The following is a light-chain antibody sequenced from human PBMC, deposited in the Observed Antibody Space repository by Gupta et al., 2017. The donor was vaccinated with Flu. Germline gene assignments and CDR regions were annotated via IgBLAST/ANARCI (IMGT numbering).Light chain of an antibody. CDR3: HSADNSGTCL. Sequence: SSELTQPPSVSVSPVQTARITCSGDALSNQYAYWYRQKAAQAPVLIIHKDRERTVGIPGRFSGSSAGTTVTLTISGVQAEDEADYYCHSADNSGTCLFGGGTKLTVL. V-gene: IGLV3-25*02. J-gene: IGLJ2*01. CDR2: KDR. CDR1: ALSNQY.